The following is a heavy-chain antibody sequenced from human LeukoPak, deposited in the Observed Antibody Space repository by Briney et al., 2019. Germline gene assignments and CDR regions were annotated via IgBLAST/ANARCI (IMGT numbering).Heavy chain of an antibody. V-gene: IGHV3-23*01. D-gene: IGHD4-17*01. CDR2: ISGSGGST. CDR1: GFTFSSYA. CDR3: ARDFTRDYLADY. Sequence: GGSLRLSCAASGFTFSSYAMSWVRQAPGKGLEWVSAISGSGGSTYYADSVKGRFTISRDNSKNTLYLQMNSLRAEDTAVYYCARDFTRDYLADYWGQGTLVTVSS. J-gene: IGHJ4*02.